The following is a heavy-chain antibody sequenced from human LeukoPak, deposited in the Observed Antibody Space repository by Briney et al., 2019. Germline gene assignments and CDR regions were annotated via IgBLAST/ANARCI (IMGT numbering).Heavy chain of an antibody. J-gene: IGHJ5*02. Sequence: SETLSLTCAVYGGSFSGYYWSWIRQPPGKGLEWIGEINHSGSTNYNPSLKSRVTISVDTSKNQFSLKLSSVTAADPAVYYCAKVSGGGNREFDPWGQGTLVTGSS. V-gene: IGHV4-34*01. CDR2: INHSGST. CDR1: GGSFSGYY. D-gene: IGHD1-14*01. CDR3: AKVSGGGNREFDP.